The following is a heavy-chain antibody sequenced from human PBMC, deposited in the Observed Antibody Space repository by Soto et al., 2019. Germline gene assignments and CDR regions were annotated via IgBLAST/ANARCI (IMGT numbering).Heavy chain of an antibody. CDR3: AREVIYGSGSYY. V-gene: IGHV1-18*01. Sequence: QVQLVQSGAEVKKPGASVKVSCKASGYTFTSYGISWVRQAPGQGLEWMGWISAYNGNTNYAQKLQGRVTMTTDTSTSKGHRELRSLGSDDTAVYDGAREVIYGSGSYYWGQGTLVTGSS. J-gene: IGHJ4*02. CDR2: ISAYNGNT. D-gene: IGHD3-10*01. CDR1: GYTFTSYG.